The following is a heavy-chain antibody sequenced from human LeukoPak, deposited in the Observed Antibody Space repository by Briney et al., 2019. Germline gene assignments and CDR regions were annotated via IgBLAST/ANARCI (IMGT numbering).Heavy chain of an antibody. J-gene: IGHJ4*02. CDR1: GFTFSSYA. CDR3: AKDMGYSGYDLWAAVDYYFDY. D-gene: IGHD5-12*01. Sequence: PGGSLRLSCAASGFTFSSYAMSWVRQAPGKGLEWVSAISGSGGSTYYADSVKGRFTISRDNSKNTLYLQMNSLRAEDTAVYYCAKDMGYSGYDLWAAVDYYFDYWGQGTLVTVSS. V-gene: IGHV3-23*01. CDR2: ISGSGGST.